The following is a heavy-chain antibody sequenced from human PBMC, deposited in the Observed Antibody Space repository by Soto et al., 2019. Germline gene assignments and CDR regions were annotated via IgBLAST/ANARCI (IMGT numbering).Heavy chain of an antibody. J-gene: IGHJ6*02. Sequence: SVKVSCKASGGTFSSYAISWVRQAPGQGLEWMGGIIPIFGTANYAQKFQGRVTITADESTSTAYMELSSLRSEDTAVYYCAIAGWARVIYYYYGMDVWGQGTTVTVSS. CDR3: AIAGWARVIYYYYGMDV. CDR1: GGTFSSYA. V-gene: IGHV1-69*13. D-gene: IGHD3-22*01. CDR2: IIPIFGTA.